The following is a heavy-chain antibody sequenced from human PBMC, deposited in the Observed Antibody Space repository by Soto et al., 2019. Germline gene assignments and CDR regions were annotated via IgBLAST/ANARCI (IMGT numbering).Heavy chain of an antibody. CDR1: GGSISSGGYY. J-gene: IGHJ4*02. V-gene: IGHV4-31*03. Sequence: QVKLQESGPGLVKPSQTLSLTCTVSGGSISSGGYYWSWIRQHPGKGLEWIGYIYYSGSTYYNPSLKTRLTISVDTSKNQFSLKLSSVTAADTAVYYCARYYYDSSGYFVFDYWGQGTLVTVSS. D-gene: IGHD3-22*01. CDR3: ARYYYDSSGYFVFDY. CDR2: IYYSGST.